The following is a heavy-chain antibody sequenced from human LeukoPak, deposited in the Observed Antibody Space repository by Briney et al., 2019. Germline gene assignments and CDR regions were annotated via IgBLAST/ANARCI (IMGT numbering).Heavy chain of an antibody. J-gene: IGHJ4*02. CDR3: AKGYDSSGYYPWYFDY. CDR1: GFTFSSYG. D-gene: IGHD3-22*01. CDR2: ISYDGSNK. Sequence: SGRSLRLSCAASGFTFSSYGMHWVRQAPGKGLEWVAVISYDGSNKYYADSVKGRFTISRDNSKNTLYPQMNSLRAKDTAVYYCAKGYDSSGYYPWYFDYWGQGTLVTVSS. V-gene: IGHV3-30*18.